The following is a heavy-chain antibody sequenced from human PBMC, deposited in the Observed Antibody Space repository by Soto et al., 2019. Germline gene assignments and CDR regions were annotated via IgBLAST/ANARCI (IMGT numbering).Heavy chain of an antibody. V-gene: IGHV3-11*06. CDR2: ISSSSSYT. J-gene: IGHJ5*02. CDR1: GFTFSDYY. Sequence: PGGSLRLSCAASGFTFSDYYMSWIRQAPGKGLEWVSYISSSSSYTNYADSVKGRFTISRDNAKNSLYLQMNSLRAEDTAVYYCARQVIVVAVAANNWFDPWGQGTLVTVSS. CDR3: ARQVIVVAVAANNWFDP. D-gene: IGHD2-15*01.